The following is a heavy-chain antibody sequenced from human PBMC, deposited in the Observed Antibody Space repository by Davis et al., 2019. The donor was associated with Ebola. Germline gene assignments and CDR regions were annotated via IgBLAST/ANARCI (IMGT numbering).Heavy chain of an antibody. D-gene: IGHD2-15*01. CDR3: ATNCSGVSCYSGGDY. J-gene: IGHJ4*02. CDR2: LSGNAAAT. Sequence: GESLKISCAASGFTFGSYSMSWVRQAPGKGLEWVSSLSGNAAATYYAASVRGRFTVSRDNSKQRLYLDIISLRVNDTAVYYCATNCSGVSCYSGGDYWGQGTLVTVSS. V-gene: IGHV3-23*01. CDR1: GFTFGSYS.